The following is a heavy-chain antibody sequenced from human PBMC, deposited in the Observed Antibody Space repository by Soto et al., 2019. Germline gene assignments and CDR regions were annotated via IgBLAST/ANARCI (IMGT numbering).Heavy chain of an antibody. CDR1: GGSISSGGYY. CDR2: IYYSGST. D-gene: IGHD3-22*01. V-gene: IGHV4-31*03. J-gene: IGHJ3*02. Sequence: QVQLQESGPGLVKPSQTLSLTCTVSGGSISSGGYYWSWIRQHQGKGLEGIGYIYYSGSTYYNPSLKSRVTISVDTSTNRVSRQLSAVTAADTAVYYCARGPMIVVAMGAFDIWGQGTMVTVAS. CDR3: ARGPMIVVAMGAFDI.